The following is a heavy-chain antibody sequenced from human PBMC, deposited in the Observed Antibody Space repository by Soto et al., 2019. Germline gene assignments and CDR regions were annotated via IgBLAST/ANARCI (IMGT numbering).Heavy chain of an antibody. D-gene: IGHD7-27*01. Sequence: EVQLLESGGGLVQPGGSLRLSCAASGFSFSSYDMNWVRQAPGEGLEWVSAVSGSGGTTYYADSVKGRFTISRDNSKHTLYLYMNNLRAQDTAVYYCAKDRDAYNSGVFDYWGQGTLVIVSS. J-gene: IGHJ4*02. CDR3: AKDRDAYNSGVFDY. CDR1: GFSFSSYD. V-gene: IGHV3-23*01. CDR2: VSGSGGTT.